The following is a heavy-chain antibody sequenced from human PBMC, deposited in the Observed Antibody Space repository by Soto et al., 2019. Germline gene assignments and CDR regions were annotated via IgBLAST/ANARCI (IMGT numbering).Heavy chain of an antibody. Sequence: QVQLVESGGGVVQPGRSLRLSCVASGFSFSNYAMHWVRQAPGKGLEWVAVISYDGSNKYYADSVKGRFTISRDNSKNTLYLQKNNLRTEDTAVYYCATVRGYRQDFDAFDMWGQGTMVTVSS. V-gene: IGHV3-30-3*01. D-gene: IGHD3-16*02. J-gene: IGHJ3*02. CDR3: ATVRGYRQDFDAFDM. CDR2: ISYDGSNK. CDR1: GFSFSNYA.